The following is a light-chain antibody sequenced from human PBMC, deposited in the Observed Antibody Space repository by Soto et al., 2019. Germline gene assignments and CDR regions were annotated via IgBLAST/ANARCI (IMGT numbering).Light chain of an antibody. Sequence: EIVLTQSPGTLSLSPGARATLSCRASQSVSSNYLAWYQQNPGQAPRLLIYDASNRATGIPTRFSGSGSGTDFTLTISSLEPEDLATYYCQQYSSLWTFGPGTRLEIK. CDR3: QQYSSLWT. CDR1: QSVSSNY. V-gene: IGKV3-20*01. CDR2: DAS. J-gene: IGKJ5*01.